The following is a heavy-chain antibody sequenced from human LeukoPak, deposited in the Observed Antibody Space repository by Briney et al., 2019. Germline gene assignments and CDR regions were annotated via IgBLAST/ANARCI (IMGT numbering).Heavy chain of an antibody. CDR3: ARAPYYYASGSVDY. Sequence: GEINHSGSTNYPPSRKSRVTISVDTSKNQFSQKMSSVTAADTAVYYCARAPYYYASGSVDYWGQGTLVTVSS. V-gene: IGHV4-34*01. CDR2: INHSGST. D-gene: IGHD3-10*01. J-gene: IGHJ4*02.